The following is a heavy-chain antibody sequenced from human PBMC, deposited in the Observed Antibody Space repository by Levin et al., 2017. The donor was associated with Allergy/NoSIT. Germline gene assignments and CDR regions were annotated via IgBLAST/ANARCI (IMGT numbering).Heavy chain of an antibody. J-gene: IGHJ4*02. CDR1: GGSISSYS. V-gene: IGHV4-59*01. CDR2: VSYSGKT. CDR3: ARGNSAPHYFDS. Sequence: GSLRLSCTVSGGSISSYSWSWIRQPPGKGLEWIGNVSYSGKTNYNPSLKSRVTISVVTSNNQFSLELRSVTAADTAVYYCARGNSAPHYFDSWGQGSLVTVSS. D-gene: IGHD1-1*01.